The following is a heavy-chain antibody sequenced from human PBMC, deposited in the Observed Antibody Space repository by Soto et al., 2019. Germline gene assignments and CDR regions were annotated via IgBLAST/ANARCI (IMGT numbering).Heavy chain of an antibody. CDR1: CGSIISGDYC. V-gene: IGHV4-30-4*01. Sequence: PSETLCLTCTGSCGSIISGDYCWSWIRQPPGKGLEWIGYIYYIGSTYYNPSLKSRVTISVDTSKNQFSLKLSSVTAADTAVYYCARVRVGARYGMDVWGQGTTVTVSS. CDR3: ARVRVGARYGMDV. J-gene: IGHJ6*02. D-gene: IGHD1-26*01. CDR2: IYYIGST.